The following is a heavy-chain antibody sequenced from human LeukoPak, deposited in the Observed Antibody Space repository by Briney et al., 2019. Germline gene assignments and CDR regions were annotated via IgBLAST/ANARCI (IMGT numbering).Heavy chain of an antibody. CDR2: IRYDGSNK. V-gene: IGHV3-30*02. CDR3: AKDTTPPKAGLDP. J-gene: IGHJ5*02. D-gene: IGHD1-14*01. CDR1: GFTFSSSG. Sequence: GGSLRLSSAASGFTFSSSGMHWVRQAPGKGLEWVAFIRYDGSNKYYADSVKGRFTISRDNSKNTLYLQMNSLRAEDTAVYYCAKDTTPPKAGLDPWGQGTLVTVSS.